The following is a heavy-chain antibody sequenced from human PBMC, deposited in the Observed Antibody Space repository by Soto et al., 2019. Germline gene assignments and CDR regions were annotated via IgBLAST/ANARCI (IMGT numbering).Heavy chain of an antibody. CDR3: ARDRDWNLDY. D-gene: IGHD1-1*01. CDR1: GYIFSSYG. J-gene: IGHJ4*02. Sequence: QVQLVQSGAEVKKPGASVKVSCKASGYIFSSYGFSWMRQAPGQGLEWMGWIYIDDTKYAQNFQGRVTMPTDTSTSTVDMELRSLRSDDTAVYYCARDRDWNLDYWAQGTLVTVSS. CDR2: IYIDDT. V-gene: IGHV1-18*01.